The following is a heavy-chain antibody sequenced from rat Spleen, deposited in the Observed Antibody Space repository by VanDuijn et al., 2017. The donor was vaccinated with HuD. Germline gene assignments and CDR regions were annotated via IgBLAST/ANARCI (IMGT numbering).Heavy chain of an antibody. CDR1: GFSLTNYG. Sequence: QVQLKESGPGLVQPSQTLSLTCTVSGFSLTNYGVNWVRQPPGKGLEWMGRMRFNGDTSDNSVLKSRLSISRDTSKNQVFLKVNSLQSDDTGTYYCTTAAEGPYVLDAWGQGASVTVSS. J-gene: IGHJ4*01. CDR2: MRFNGDT. CDR3: TTAAEGPYVLDA. D-gene: IGHD1-11*01. V-gene: IGHV2-63*01.